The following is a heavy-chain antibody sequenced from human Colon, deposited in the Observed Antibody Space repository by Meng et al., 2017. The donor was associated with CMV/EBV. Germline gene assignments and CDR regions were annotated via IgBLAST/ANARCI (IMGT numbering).Heavy chain of an antibody. V-gene: IGHV3-11*01. D-gene: IGHD2-2*01. Sequence: SGFNFSDYYMSWIRQSTGKGLEWVSFISNTGNTIYYADSVKGRFTISRDNANNSLYLQMNSLRAEDTAVYYCARDLESIVVIPSASDAWGQGTLVTVSS. CDR2: ISNTGNTI. J-gene: IGHJ5*02. CDR1: GFNFSDYY. CDR3: ARDLESIVVIPSASDA.